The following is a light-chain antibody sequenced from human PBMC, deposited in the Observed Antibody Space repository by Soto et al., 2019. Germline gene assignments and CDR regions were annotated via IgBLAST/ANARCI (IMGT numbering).Light chain of an antibody. V-gene: IGLV2-14*03. CDR2: EVT. J-gene: IGLJ1*01. CDR1: SDDVGGYNY. CDR3: SWDTSHDTRV. Sequence: QSALTQPASVSGSPGQSITISCTGTSDDVGGYNYVSWYQQHSGKAPKLIIYEVTNRPSGVSNRFCGSNSSTTASLTICVLQGDEAADYRCSWDTSHDTRVFGTGTKLTVL.